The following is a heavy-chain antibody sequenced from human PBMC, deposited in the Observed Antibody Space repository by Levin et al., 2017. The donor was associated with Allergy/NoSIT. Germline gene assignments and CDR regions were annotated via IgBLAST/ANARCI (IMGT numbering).Heavy chain of an antibody. CDR1: GFTFNNYG. CDR2: VRGGGIST. V-gene: IGHV3-23*01. D-gene: IGHD6-13*01. J-gene: IGHJ6*03. CDR3: ARTPGNYYFKMDV. Sequence: GGSLRLSCAASGFTFNNYGMSWVRQAPGKGLEWVSSVRGGGISTYYADSVKGRFTISRDNSKNTLFLQMSSLRHEDTAVYYCARTPGNYYFKMDVWGRGTTVTVSS.